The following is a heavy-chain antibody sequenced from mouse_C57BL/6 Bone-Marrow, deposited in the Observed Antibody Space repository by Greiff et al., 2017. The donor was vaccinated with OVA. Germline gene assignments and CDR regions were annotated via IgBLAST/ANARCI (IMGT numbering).Heavy chain of an antibody. D-gene: IGHD1-1*01. CDR3: AGIRDYGSKTDWYFDV. CDR1: GFSLTTFGMG. V-gene: IGHV8-8*01. J-gene: IGHJ1*03. CDR2: IWWDDDK. Sequence: QVTLQESGPGILQPSQTLSLTCSFSGFSLTTFGMGVGWIRQPSGQGLEWLAHIWWDDDKYYNKALKSRPTISKDTSTNPVVLKIANMDTADTATYYCAGIRDYGSKTDWYFDVWGTGTTVTVSS.